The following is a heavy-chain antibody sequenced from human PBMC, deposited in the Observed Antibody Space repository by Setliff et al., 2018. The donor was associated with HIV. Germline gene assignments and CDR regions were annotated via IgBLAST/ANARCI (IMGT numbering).Heavy chain of an antibody. V-gene: IGHV3-7*03. J-gene: IGHJ3*02. CDR1: GFTFSNAW. Sequence: PGGSLRLSCAASGFTFSNAWMSWVRQAPGKGLEWVANIKQDGSEKYYVDSVKGRFTISRDNAKNSLYLQMNSLRAEDTAVYYCARDLVWPYSSRWYDAFDIWGQGTMVTVSS. CDR2: IKQDGSEK. CDR3: ARDLVWPYSSRWYDAFDI. D-gene: IGHD6-13*01.